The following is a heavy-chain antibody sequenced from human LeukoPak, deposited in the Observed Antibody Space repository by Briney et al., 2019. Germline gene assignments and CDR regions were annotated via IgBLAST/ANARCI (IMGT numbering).Heavy chain of an antibody. V-gene: IGHV3-53*01. CDR1: GFTFSGYA. D-gene: IGHD3-22*01. J-gene: IGHJ3*02. CDR2: IYSGGST. CDR3: ARDGFSSGYPYDAFDI. Sequence: GGSLRLSCSASGFTFSGYAMHWVRQAPGKGLEWVSVIYSGGSTYYADSVKGRFTISRDNSKNTLYLQMNSLRAEDTAVYYCARDGFSSGYPYDAFDIWGQGTMVTVSS.